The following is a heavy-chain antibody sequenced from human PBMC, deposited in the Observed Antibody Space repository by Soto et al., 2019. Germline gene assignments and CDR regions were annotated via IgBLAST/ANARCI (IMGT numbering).Heavy chain of an antibody. CDR3: ARVPNPFRLKIGYEDAYDF. D-gene: IGHD5-12*01. CDR2: IYYSGST. J-gene: IGHJ3*01. V-gene: IGHV4-59*12. Sequence: SETLSLTCSVSGASISAYYWSWIRQPPGKGLEWIAYIYYSGSTSYNPSLKSRITINPDTSKNQFSLQLSSVTPEDTAVYYCARVPNPFRLKIGYEDAYDFWGQGTMVTVSS. CDR1: GASISAYY.